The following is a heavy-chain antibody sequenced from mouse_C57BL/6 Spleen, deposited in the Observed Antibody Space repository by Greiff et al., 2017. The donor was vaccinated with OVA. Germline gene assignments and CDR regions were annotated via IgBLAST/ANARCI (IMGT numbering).Heavy chain of an antibody. CDR3: ARRNCYSNFDY. J-gene: IGHJ2*01. CDR2: INPSTGGT. V-gene: IGHV1-42*01. Sequence: EVQLQQSGPELVKPGASVKISCKASGYSFTGYYMNWVKQSPEKSLEWIGEINPSTGGTTYNQKFKAKATLTVDKSSSTAYMQLKSLTSEDSAVYYCARRNCYSNFDYWGQGTTLTVSS. CDR1: GYSFTGYY. D-gene: IGHD2-5*01.